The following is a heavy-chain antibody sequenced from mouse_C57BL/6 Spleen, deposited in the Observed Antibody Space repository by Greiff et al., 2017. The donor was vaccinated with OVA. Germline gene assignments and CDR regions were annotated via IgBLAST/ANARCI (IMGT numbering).Heavy chain of an antibody. V-gene: IGHV5-17*01. J-gene: IGHJ4*01. CDR3: ASSSNYDAMDY. D-gene: IGHD2-5*01. CDR2: ISSGSSTI. Sequence: DVMLVESGGGLVKPGGSLKLSCAASGFTFSDYGMHWVRQAPEKGLEWVAYISSGSSTIYYADTVKGRFTISRDNAKNTLFLQMTSLRSEDTAMYYCASSSNYDAMDYWGQGTSVTVSS. CDR1: GFTFSDYG.